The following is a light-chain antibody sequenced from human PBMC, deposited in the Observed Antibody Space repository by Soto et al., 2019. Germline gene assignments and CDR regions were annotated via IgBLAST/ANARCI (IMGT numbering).Light chain of an antibody. CDR3: SSFAGSDNVV. V-gene: IGLV2-8*01. CDR1: SSDVGGYNS. CDR2: EVN. J-gene: IGLJ2*01. Sequence: QSVLTQPPSASGSPGQSVTISCTGTSSDVGGYNSVSWFQQHPGKAPKLMIYEVNKRPSGVPGRFSGSKSGNTASLTVSGLQTGDEADYYCSSFAGSDNVVFGGGTKLTVL.